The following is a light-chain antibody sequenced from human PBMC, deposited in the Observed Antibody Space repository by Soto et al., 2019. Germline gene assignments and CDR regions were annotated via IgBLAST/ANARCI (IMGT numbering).Light chain of an antibody. Sequence: DIQMTQSPSSLSASLGDTVTITCRASQGISSSLAWYQQKAGKAPDLLIYAASTLRSGVPSHFSGSGSGTDFTLTISSPQAEAVDTYHCQGYRRPQGTFGPGTRVEIK. CDR1: QGISSS. V-gene: IGKV1-27*01. J-gene: IGKJ3*01. CDR2: AAS. CDR3: QGYRRPQGT.